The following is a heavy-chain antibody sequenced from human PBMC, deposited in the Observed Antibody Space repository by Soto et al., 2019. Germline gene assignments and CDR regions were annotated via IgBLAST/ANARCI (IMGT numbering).Heavy chain of an antibody. CDR3: TREQSDDNYFDH. D-gene: IGHD6-19*01. CDR1: GAALSSGGYF. V-gene: IGHV4-61*08. J-gene: IGHJ5*02. Sequence: XEALYLTFTVSGAALSSGGYFYTWVRQPPGKGLEWLGYIYYSGGTNYNPSLKSRVTISLDKSKSQFSLRLISVTAADTAVYYCTREQSDDNYFDHWGQGTLVTVSS. CDR2: IYYSGGT.